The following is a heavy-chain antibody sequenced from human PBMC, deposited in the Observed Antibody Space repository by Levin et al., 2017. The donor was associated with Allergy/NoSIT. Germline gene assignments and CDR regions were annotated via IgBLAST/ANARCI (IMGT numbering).Heavy chain of an antibody. V-gene: IGHV3-48*03. CDR1: GFTFSSYE. D-gene: IGHD3-16*02. Sequence: GGSLRLSCAASGFTFSSYEMNWVRQAPGKGLEWVSYISSSGSTIYYADSVKGRFTISRDNAKNSLYLQMNSLRAEDTAVYYCVIRSRRLMITFGGVINPFDYWGQGTLVTVSS. J-gene: IGHJ4*02. CDR2: ISSSGSTI. CDR3: VIRSRRLMITFGGVINPFDY.